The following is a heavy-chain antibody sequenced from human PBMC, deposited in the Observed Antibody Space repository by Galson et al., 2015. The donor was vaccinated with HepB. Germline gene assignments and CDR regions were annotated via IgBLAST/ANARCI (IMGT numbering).Heavy chain of an antibody. D-gene: IGHD3-16*01. CDR2: IREDGSER. V-gene: IGHV3-7*03. Sequence: SLRLSCAASGFTFSNAWMNWVRQAPGKGPEWVACIREDGSERKYMDSVRGRFTISRDNAGNLLFLQMNSLRDEDTAVYFCTRDEVGGHLAYWGQGALVTVSS. J-gene: IGHJ4*02. CDR1: GFTFSNAW. CDR3: TRDEVGGHLAY.